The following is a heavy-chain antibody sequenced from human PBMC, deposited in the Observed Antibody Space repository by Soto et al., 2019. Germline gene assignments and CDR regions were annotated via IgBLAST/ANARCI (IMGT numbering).Heavy chain of an antibody. J-gene: IGHJ4*02. V-gene: IGHV3-48*01. CDR1: GFTFSSYS. CDR2: ISSSSSTI. Sequence: GSLRLSCAASGFTFSSYSMNWVRQAPGKGLEWVSYISSSSSTIYYADSVKGRFTISRDNAKNSLYLQMNSLRAEDTAVYYCARNYYYGSGSLEYWGQGTLVTVSS. CDR3: ARNYYYGSGSLEY. D-gene: IGHD3-10*01.